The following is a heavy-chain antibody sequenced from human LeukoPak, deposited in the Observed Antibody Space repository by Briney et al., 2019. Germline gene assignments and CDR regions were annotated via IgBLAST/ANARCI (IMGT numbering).Heavy chain of an antibody. CDR3: GGSSYYYDSIGYNDDAFDI. CDR1: GGSFSGYY. J-gene: IGHJ3*02. Sequence: PSETLSLTCAVYGGSFSGYYWSWIRQPPGKGLEWIGEINHSGSTNYNPSLKSRVTISVDTSKNQFSLKLSSVTAADTAVYYCGGSSYYYDSIGYNDDAFDIWGQGTMVTVSS. CDR2: INHSGST. D-gene: IGHD3-22*01. V-gene: IGHV4-34*01.